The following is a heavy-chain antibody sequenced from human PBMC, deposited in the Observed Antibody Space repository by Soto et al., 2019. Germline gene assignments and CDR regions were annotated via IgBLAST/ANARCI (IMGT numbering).Heavy chain of an antibody. CDR2: SHQSGIT. Sequence: SETLSLPCAVSGYAISNGYYWGWVRQPPGKGLEWIGDSHQSGITHHSPSLKGRVITSMLTSKNQFSLDLISVTAADTAVYYCVRTVAVAGTNVPDYFDHWGQGIQVTVSS. J-gene: IGHJ4*02. CDR1: GYAISNGYY. CDR3: VRTVAVAGTNVPDYFDH. V-gene: IGHV4-38-2*01. D-gene: IGHD6-19*01.